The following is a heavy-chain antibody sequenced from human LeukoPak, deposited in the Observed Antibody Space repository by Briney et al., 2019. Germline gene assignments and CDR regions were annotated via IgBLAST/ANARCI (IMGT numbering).Heavy chain of an antibody. D-gene: IGHD3-22*01. V-gene: IGHV1-69*05. CDR3: AGAYDSSSGIDY. J-gene: IGHJ4*02. CDR1: GGTFSSYA. Sequence: GASVKVSCKASGGTFSSYAISWVRQAPGQGLEWMGGIIPIFGTANYAQKLQGRVTITTDESTSTAYMELSSLRSEDTAVYYCAGAYDSSSGIDYWGQGTLVTVSS. CDR2: IIPIFGTA.